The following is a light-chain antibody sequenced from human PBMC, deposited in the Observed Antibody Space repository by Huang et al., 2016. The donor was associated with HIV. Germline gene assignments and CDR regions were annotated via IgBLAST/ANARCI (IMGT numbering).Light chain of an antibody. CDR2: DAS. CDR3: QQYDNLLQFT. J-gene: IGKJ3*01. V-gene: IGKV1-33*01. Sequence: DIQMTQSPSSLSASVGDRVTITCQASQDISNYLNWYQQKPGKAPKLLIDDASNLETGVPSRFSGSGSGTDFTFTISSLQPEDTATYYCQQYDNLLQFTFGPGTKVDIK. CDR1: QDISNY.